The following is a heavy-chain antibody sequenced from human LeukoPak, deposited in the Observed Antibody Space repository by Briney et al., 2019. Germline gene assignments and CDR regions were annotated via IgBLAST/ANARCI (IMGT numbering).Heavy chain of an antibody. V-gene: IGHV4-59*08. Sequence: SETLSLTCTVSGGSISSYYWSWIRQPPGKGLEWIGYIYYSGSTNYNPSLKSRVTISVDTSKNQFSLKLSSVTAADTAVYYCARGPYYGSGSYYYFDYWGQGTLVTVSS. CDR3: ARGPYYGSGSYYYFDY. CDR2: IYYSGST. CDR1: GGSISSYY. J-gene: IGHJ4*02. D-gene: IGHD3-10*01.